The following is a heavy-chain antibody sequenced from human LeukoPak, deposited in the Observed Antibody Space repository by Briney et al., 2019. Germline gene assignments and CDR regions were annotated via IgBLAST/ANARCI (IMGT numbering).Heavy chain of an antibody. CDR1: GFTFDDYA. Sequence: PGGSLRLSCAASGFTFDDYAMHWVRQAPGKGLEWVSGISWNSGSIGYADSVKGRFTISRDNAKNSLYLQMNSLRAEDTALYYCAKALGILEWLSLAYWGQGTLVTVSS. V-gene: IGHV3-9*01. J-gene: IGHJ4*02. D-gene: IGHD3-3*01. CDR2: ISWNSGSI. CDR3: AKALGILEWLSLAY.